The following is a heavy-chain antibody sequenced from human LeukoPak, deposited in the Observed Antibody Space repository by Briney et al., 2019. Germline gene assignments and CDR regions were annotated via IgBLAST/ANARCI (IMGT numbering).Heavy chain of an antibody. CDR3: ARVIRAVMEQWLVLEPYYYYMDV. V-gene: IGHV4-38-2*02. D-gene: IGHD6-19*01. CDR2: INHSGST. CDR1: GYSISSGYY. Sequence: SETLSLTCTVSGYSISSGYYWGWIRQPPGKGLEWIGEINHSGSTNYNPSLKSRVTISVDTSKNQFSLKLSSVTAADTAVYYCARVIRAVMEQWLVLEPYYYYMDVWGKGTTVTVSS. J-gene: IGHJ6*03.